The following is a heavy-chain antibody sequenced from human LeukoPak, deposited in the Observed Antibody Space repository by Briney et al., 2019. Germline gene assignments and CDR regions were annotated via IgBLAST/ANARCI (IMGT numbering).Heavy chain of an antibody. CDR3: ASRYSSSWYDAFDI. CDR2: INSDGSST. J-gene: IGHJ3*02. CDR1: GFTFSSYW. D-gene: IGHD6-13*01. V-gene: IGHV3-74*01. Sequence: GGSLRLSCAASGFTFSSYWMHWVRQAPGKGLVWVSRINSDGSSTSYADSVKGRFTISRDNAKNTLYLQMNSLRAEDTAVYYRASRYSSSWYDAFDIWGQVTMVTVSS.